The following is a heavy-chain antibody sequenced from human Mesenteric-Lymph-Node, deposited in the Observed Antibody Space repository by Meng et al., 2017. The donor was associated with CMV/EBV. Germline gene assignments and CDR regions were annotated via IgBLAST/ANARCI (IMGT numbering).Heavy chain of an antibody. V-gene: IGHV1-69*05. CDR1: GGTFSSYA. CDR2: IIPIFGTA. CDR3: ARGVGIDDFWSGYYNGWFDP. J-gene: IGHJ5*02. Sequence: SVKVSCKASGGTFSSYAISWVRQAPGQGLEWMGGIIPIFGTANYAQKFQGRVTITTDESTSTVYMELSSLRSEDTAVYYCARGVGIDDFWSGYYNGWFDPWGQGTLVTVSS. D-gene: IGHD3-3*01.